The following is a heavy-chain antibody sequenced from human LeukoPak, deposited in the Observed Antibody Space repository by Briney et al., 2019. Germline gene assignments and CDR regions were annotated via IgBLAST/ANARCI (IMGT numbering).Heavy chain of an antibody. CDR3: ARDLNPQSIGMRAFDI. CDR2: INPTTGST. Sequence: GASVKVSCKVSGYTFTNFYLHWVRQAPGQGLEWMGIINPTTGSTTYAQKFQGRVTMTRDMSTSTVYMELSSLRSEDTAVYFCARDLNPQSIGMRAFDIWGQGTMVTASS. V-gene: IGHV1-46*01. CDR1: GYTFTNFY. J-gene: IGHJ3*02. D-gene: IGHD1-14*01.